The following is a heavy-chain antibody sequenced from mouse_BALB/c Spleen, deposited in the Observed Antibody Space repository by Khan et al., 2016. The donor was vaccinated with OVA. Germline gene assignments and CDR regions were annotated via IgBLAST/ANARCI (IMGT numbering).Heavy chain of an antibody. V-gene: IGHV1-18*01. D-gene: IGHD2-10*02. CDR1: GYSFTDYT. CDR2: INPYNGGT. J-gene: IGHJ3*01. CDR3: ARSGYGNFAY. Sequence: VRLQQSGPELVKPGASMKISCRASGYSFTDYTMNWVKQSHGKSLEWIGLINPYNGGTSYNQKFKGKATLTVDKSSSTAYMELLSLTSEDSALYYCARSGYGNFAYWGQGTLVTVSA.